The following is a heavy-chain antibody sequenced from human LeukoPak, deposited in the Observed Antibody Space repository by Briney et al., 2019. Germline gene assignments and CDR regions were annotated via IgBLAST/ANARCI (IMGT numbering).Heavy chain of an antibody. CDR1: RVTIRSPY. J-gene: IGHJ5*02. CDR2: IHYNGST. CDR3: ARVGDWSALTLTWFDP. D-gene: IGHD3/OR15-3a*01. V-gene: IGHV4-59*11. Sequence: SGTLTLTCTVSRVTIRSPYMSWIRQPPAKGLELFGYIHYNGSTNYSSSLKSRVTISLDTSKNHFSLKLSSVTAADTAVYYCARVGDWSALTLTWFDPWGQGTLVTVSS.